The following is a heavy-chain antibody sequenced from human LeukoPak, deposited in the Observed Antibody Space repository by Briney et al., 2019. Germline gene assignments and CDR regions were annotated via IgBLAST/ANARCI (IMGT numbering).Heavy chain of an antibody. CDR3: ARALYDTSGYYYAGFDY. D-gene: IGHD3-22*01. CDR1: GFTFSDYY. J-gene: IGHJ4*02. Sequence: GGSLRLSRAASGFTFSDYYMSWIRQAPGKGLEWVSYISSNGISIYYADSVKGRFTISRDNAKNSLYLQMNSLRAEDTAVYYCARALYDTSGYYYAGFDYWGQGTLVTVSS. V-gene: IGHV3-11*04. CDR2: ISSNGISI.